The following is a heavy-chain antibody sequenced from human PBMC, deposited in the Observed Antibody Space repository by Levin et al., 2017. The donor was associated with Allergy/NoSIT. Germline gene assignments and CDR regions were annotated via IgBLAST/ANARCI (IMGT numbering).Heavy chain of an antibody. Sequence: SETLSLTCTVSGGSISSSSYYWGWIRQPPGKGLEWIGSIYYSGSTYYNPSLKSRVTISVDTSKNQFSLKLSSVTAADTAVYYCARALHLGELSLNYFDYWGQGTLVTVSS. D-gene: IGHD3-16*02. V-gene: IGHV4-39*01. J-gene: IGHJ4*02. CDR2: IYYSGST. CDR3: ARALHLGELSLNYFDY. CDR1: GGSISSSSYY.